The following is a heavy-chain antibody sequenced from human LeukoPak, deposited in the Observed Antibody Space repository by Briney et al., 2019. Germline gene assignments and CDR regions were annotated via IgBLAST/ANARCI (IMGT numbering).Heavy chain of an antibody. CDR2: ISYDGSNK. CDR1: GFTFSSYG. CDR3: AKGDTAMVPYYFDY. V-gene: IGHV3-30*18. Sequence: GRSLRLSCAASGFTFSSYGMHWVRQAPGKGLEWVAAISYDGSNKYYADSVKGRFTISRDNSKNTLYLQMNSLRAEDTAVYYCAKGDTAMVPYYFDYWGQGTLVTVSS. D-gene: IGHD5-18*01. J-gene: IGHJ4*02.